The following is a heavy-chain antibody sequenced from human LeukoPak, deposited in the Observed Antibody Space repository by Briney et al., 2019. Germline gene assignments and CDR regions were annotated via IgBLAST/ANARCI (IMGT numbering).Heavy chain of an antibody. J-gene: IGHJ4*02. CDR2: INHSGST. D-gene: IGHD1-26*01. CDR1: GGPISSYY. CDR3: ARGKKITSGSYSQVEYFYY. Sequence: SETLSLTCTVSGGPISSYYWSWIRQPPGKGLEWIGEINHSGSTNYNPSLKSRVTISVDTSKNQFSLKLSSVAAADTAVYYCARGKKITSGSYSQVEYFYYWGQGNLVTLSS. V-gene: IGHV4-34*01.